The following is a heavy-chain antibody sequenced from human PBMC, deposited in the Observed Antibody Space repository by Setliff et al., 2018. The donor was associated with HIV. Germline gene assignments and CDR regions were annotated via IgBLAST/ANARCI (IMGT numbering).Heavy chain of an antibody. J-gene: IGHJ4*02. D-gene: IGHD5-18*01. V-gene: IGHV1-69*05. Sequence: SVKVSCKAAGGTFSSYAISWVRQAPGQGLEWMGGIIPIFGTANYAQKFQGRVTITTDESTSTAYMELSSLRSEDTAVYYCASLGYSYGPDFDYWGQGTLVTVSS. CDR1: GGTFSSYA. CDR3: ASLGYSYGPDFDY. CDR2: IIPIFGTA.